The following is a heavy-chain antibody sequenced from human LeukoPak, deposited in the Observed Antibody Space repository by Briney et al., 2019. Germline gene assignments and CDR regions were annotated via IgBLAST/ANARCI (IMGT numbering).Heavy chain of an antibody. CDR3: VTVRTDY. CDR1: GFTFSSYW. D-gene: IGHD1-1*01. CDR2: INSDGSST. J-gene: IGHJ4*02. V-gene: IGHV3-74*01. Sequence: GGSLRLSCAASGFTFSSYWMHWVRQAPGKGLVWVSRINSDGSSTSYADSVKGRFTISRDNAKNSMYLQMNSLRDEDTAVYYCVTVRTDYWGQGTLVTVSS.